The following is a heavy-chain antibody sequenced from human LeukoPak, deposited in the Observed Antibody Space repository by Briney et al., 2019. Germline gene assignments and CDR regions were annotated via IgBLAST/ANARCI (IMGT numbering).Heavy chain of an antibody. CDR2: ISGSGGST. CDR1: GFTFSSYA. D-gene: IGHD6-19*01. V-gene: IGHV3-23*01. CDR3: AKTIRALIAVAGPATYDAFDI. Sequence: PGGSLRLSCAASGFTFSSYAMSWVRQAPGKGLEWVSAISGSGGSTYYADSVKGRFTISRDNSKNTLYLQMNSLRAEDTAVYYCAKTIRALIAVAGPATYDAFDIWGQGTMVTVSS. J-gene: IGHJ3*02.